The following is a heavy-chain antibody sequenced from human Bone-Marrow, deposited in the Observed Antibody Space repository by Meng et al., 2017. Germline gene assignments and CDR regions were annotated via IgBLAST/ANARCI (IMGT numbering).Heavy chain of an antibody. CDR3: ASLTVGSGTYYTF. CDR1: GYTFTSYG. J-gene: IGHJ4*02. Sequence: ASVKVSCKASGYTFTSYGISWVRQAPGRGLEWMGWIYPDSGDTNYAQEFQGRVTMTRDTSISTAYMELTSLLSDDTAVYYCASLTVGSGTYYTFWGQGTLVTVSS. V-gene: IGHV1-2*02. CDR2: IYPDSGDT. D-gene: IGHD3-10*01.